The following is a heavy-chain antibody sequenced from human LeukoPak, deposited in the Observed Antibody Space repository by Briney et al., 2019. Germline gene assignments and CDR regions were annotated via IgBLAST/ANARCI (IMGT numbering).Heavy chain of an antibody. CDR3: AKGSNRGVATIDY. J-gene: IGHJ4*02. V-gene: IGHV3-30*18. Sequence: GGSLRPSCAASGFTFSNYDMHWVRQAPGKGLDWVAVISYDGSNKYYADSVKGRFTISRDNSKNTLFLQMNSLRAEDTAVYYCAKGSNRGVATIDYWGQGTLVTVSS. D-gene: IGHD5-12*01. CDR1: GFTFSNYD. CDR2: ISYDGSNK.